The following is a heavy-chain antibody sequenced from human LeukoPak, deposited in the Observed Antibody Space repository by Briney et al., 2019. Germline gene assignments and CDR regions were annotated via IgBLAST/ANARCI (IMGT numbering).Heavy chain of an antibody. CDR3: AKDFWASNYFDY. V-gene: IGHV3-23*01. CDR1: GFPFSTYA. J-gene: IGHJ4*02. Sequence: GGPRKLSWAAPGFPFSTYAMTWVRQAPGKGREWASAISGSGGSTYYADSVKGRFTISRDNSKNTLYLQMNSLRAEDTAIYYCAKDFWASNYFDYWGQGTLVTVSS. CDR2: ISGSGGST. D-gene: IGHD2/OR15-2a*01.